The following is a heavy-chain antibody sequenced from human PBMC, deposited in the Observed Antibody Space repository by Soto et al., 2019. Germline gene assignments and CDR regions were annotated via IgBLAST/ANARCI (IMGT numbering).Heavy chain of an antibody. CDR3: ARDAPPEDY. J-gene: IGHJ4*02. CDR2: IRAYNGNT. V-gene: IGHV1-18*01. Sequence: ASVKVSCKASGYTFTSQNMHWVRQAPGQGLEWMGWIRAYNGNTNYAQKLQGRVTMTTDTSTSTAYMELRSLRSDDTAVYYCARDAPPEDYWGQGTLVTVSS. CDR1: GYTFTSQN.